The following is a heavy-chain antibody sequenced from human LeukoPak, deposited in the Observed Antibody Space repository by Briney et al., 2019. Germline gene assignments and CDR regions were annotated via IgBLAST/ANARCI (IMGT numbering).Heavy chain of an antibody. CDR3: AGDLGWVDP. J-gene: IGHJ5*02. CDR2: ISYDGSNK. Sequence: GGSLRLSCAASGFTFSNYGMHGVRQAPGKGLDGVAVISYDGSNKYYAGSVKGRFTISSDNSKNTLLLQMNSLRAEDRAVYYCAGDLGWVDPWGQGTLVTVSS. V-gene: IGHV3-30*03. CDR1: GFTFSNYG.